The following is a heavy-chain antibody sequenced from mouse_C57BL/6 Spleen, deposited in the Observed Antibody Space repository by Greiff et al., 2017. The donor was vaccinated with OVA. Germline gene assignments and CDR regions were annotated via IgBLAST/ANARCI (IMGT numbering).Heavy chain of an antibody. J-gene: IGHJ1*01. CDR1: GFTFSDFY. V-gene: IGHV7-1*02. Sequence: EVMLVESGGGLVQPGGSLRLSCATSGFTFSDFYMEWVRQPPGKRLEWIAASRNKANDYTTEYSASVKGRFIVSRDTSQSSLYLQMNALRAEDTAIYYCARDYYGSSYWYFDVWGAGTTVTVSS. CDR3: ARDYYGSSYWYFDV. CDR2: SRNKANDYTT. D-gene: IGHD1-1*01.